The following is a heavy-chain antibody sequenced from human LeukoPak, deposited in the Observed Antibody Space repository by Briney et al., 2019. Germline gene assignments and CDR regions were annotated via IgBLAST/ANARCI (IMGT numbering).Heavy chain of an antibody. CDR1: GFTFSNYA. D-gene: IGHD5-24*01. CDR3: ASHPIRSADY. J-gene: IGHJ4*02. CDR2: ISGSGGST. Sequence: QPGGSPRLSCVVSGFTFSNYAMTWVRQAPGRGLEWVSGISGSGGSTYYADSVKGRSTISRDNSKNTLYLQMNSLRAEDTAVYYCASHPIRSADYWGQGTLVTVSS. V-gene: IGHV3-23*01.